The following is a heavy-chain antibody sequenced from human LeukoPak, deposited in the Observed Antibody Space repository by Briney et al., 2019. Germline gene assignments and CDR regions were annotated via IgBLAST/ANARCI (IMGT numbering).Heavy chain of an antibody. J-gene: IGHJ4*02. Sequence: ASVKVSCKTSGYTFTSSAMHWVRQAPGQRLEWMGWINAGNDNTKYSQKFKGRVTITRDTSASTGYMELSSLRSEDTAVYYCAREKLESSSWYYAGGGLDYWGQGTLVTVSS. CDR3: AREKLESSSWYYAGGGLDY. CDR2: INAGNDNT. D-gene: IGHD6-13*01. CDR1: GYTFTSSA. V-gene: IGHV1-3*01.